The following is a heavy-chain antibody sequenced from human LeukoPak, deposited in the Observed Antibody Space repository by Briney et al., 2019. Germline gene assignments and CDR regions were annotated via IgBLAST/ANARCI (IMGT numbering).Heavy chain of an antibody. J-gene: IGHJ4*02. CDR2: ISSSGSTI. Sequence: QSGGSLRLSCAASGFTFSSYEMNWVRQAPGKGLEWVSYISSSGSTIYYADSVKGRFTISRDNAKNSLYLQMNSLRAEDTAVYYCARDLAVAGKGPGDYWGQGTLVTVSS. D-gene: IGHD6-19*01. CDR3: ARDLAVAGKGPGDY. CDR1: GFTFSSYE. V-gene: IGHV3-48*03.